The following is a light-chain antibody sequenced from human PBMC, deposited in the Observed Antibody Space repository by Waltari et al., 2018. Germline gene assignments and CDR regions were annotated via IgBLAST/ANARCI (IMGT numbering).Light chain of an antibody. CDR2: GAS. CDR1: QSVTRA. Sequence: EIVLTQSPGTLSLSPGESATLSCRTSQSVTRALAWYQQKPGQAPRLLIYGASNRATGIPDRFSGSGSGTDFSLTISSLQAEDVAVYYCQQYYSPPLTFGQGTKLEIK. V-gene: IGKV3-20*01. CDR3: QQYYSPPLT. J-gene: IGKJ2*01.